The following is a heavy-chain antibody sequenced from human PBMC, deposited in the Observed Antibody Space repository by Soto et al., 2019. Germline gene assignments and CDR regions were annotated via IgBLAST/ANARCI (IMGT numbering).Heavy chain of an antibody. CDR2: INAANDNT. V-gene: IGHV1-3*01. CDR3: ARVIAAAADFDY. D-gene: IGHD6-13*01. CDR1: GYIFTSYA. Sequence: ASVKVSCKASGYIFTSYAMHWVRQAPGQRLEWMGWINAANDNTKYSQKFQGRVTITRDTSANTAYMELSGLRSDDTAVYYCARVIAAAADFDYWGQGTLVTVSS. J-gene: IGHJ4*02.